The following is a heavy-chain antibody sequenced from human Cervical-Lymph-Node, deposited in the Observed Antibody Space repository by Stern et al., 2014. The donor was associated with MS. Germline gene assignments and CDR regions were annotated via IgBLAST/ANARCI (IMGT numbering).Heavy chain of an antibody. J-gene: IGHJ5*02. CDR1: GFTFSDYY. CDR2: ISTSGSTV. CDR3: ARHLISTGGFDP. Sequence: VQLVESGGGLVKPGGSLRLSCAASGFTFSDYYMSWIRQAPGKGLEWLSYISTSGSTVYYTDSVKGRFTISRDNAKNSLYLQMKSLRAEDTAVYYCARHLISTGGFDPWGQGALVTVSS. D-gene: IGHD4-17*01. V-gene: IGHV3-11*01.